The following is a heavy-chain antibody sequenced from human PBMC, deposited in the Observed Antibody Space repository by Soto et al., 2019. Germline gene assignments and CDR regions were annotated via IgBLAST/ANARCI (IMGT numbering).Heavy chain of an antibody. V-gene: IGHV3-21*01. Sequence: EVQLVESGGGLVKPGGSLRLSCAASGFTFSSYSMNWVRQAPGKGLEWVSSISSSSSYIYYADSVKGRFTISRDNAKNSLYLQMNSLRAEDTAVYYCARDHTAMVPGGYWGQGTLVTVSS. CDR2: ISSSSSYI. CDR3: ARDHTAMVPGGY. CDR1: GFTFSSYS. D-gene: IGHD5-18*01. J-gene: IGHJ4*02.